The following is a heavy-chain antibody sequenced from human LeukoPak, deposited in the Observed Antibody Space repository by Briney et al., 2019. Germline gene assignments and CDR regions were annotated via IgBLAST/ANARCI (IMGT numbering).Heavy chain of an antibody. V-gene: IGHV1-69*13. D-gene: IGHD1-26*01. J-gene: IGHJ5*02. CDR3: ARGFIVGATGGFDP. CDR2: IIPIFGTA. Sequence: SVKVSCKASGGTFSSYAISWVRQAPGQGLEWMGGIIPIFGTANYAQKFQGRVTITADESTSTAYMELSGLRSEDTAVYYCARGFIVGATGGFDPWGQGTLVTVSS. CDR1: GGTFSSYA.